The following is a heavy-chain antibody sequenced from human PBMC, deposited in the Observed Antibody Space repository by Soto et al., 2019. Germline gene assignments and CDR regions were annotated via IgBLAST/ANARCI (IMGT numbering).Heavy chain of an antibody. D-gene: IGHD3-16*02. CDR2: INHSGST. V-gene: IGHV4-34*01. CDR1: GGSFSGYY. CDR3: ARGKLSDYVWGSYSYHFDY. Sequence: QVQLQQGGAGLLKPSETLSLTCAVYGGSFSGYYWSWIRQPPGKGLEWIGEINHSGSTNYNPSLKSRVTISVDTSKNQLSLKLSSVTAADTAVYYCARGKLSDYVWGSYSYHFDYWGQGTVVTVSS. J-gene: IGHJ4*02.